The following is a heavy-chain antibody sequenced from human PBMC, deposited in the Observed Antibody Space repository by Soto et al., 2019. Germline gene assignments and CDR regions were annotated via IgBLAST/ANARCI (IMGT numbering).Heavy chain of an antibody. V-gene: IGHV3-30-3*01. CDR1: AFTFSSYP. D-gene: IGHD3-10*01. CDR3: VRGPGGYYGMDV. J-gene: IGHJ6*02. CDR2: ISYDGSNK. Sequence: QVQLVESGGGVVQPGRSLRLSCAASAFTFSSYPMHWVRQAPGKGLEWVAVISYDGSNKYYADSVKGRFTISRDNSKNRLYLKMNSLRAEDTAVYYCVRGPGGYYGMDVWGQGTTVTVSS.